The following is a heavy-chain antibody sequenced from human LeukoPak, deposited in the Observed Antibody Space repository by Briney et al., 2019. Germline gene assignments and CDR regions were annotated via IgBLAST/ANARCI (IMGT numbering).Heavy chain of an antibody. D-gene: IGHD2-21*01. Sequence: PSQTLSLTCALSGDIVSSNSAAWNWIRQSPSRGLEWLGRTYYRSKLSNDYAVSVKSRITINPDTSKNQFSLQLNSVTPEDTAVYYCARGSAISVRTHDSWGQGTLVTVSS. CDR1: GDIVSSNSAA. J-gene: IGHJ5*01. V-gene: IGHV6-1*01. CDR2: TYYRSKLSN. CDR3: ARGSAISVRTHDS.